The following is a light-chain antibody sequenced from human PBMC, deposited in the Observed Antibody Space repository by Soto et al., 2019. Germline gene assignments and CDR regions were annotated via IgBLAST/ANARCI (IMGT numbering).Light chain of an antibody. Sequence: ETVMTQSPATLSVSPGERVTLSCRASEGVGSNLAWYQHRPGQAPRLLIYDASTRAPGIPGRFSGSGSGTDFTLTISSLQSEDFAVYYCQQYEQWPPWTFGQGAKVDIK. CDR1: EGVGSN. CDR3: QQYEQWPPWT. V-gene: IGKV3D-15*01. CDR2: DAS. J-gene: IGKJ1*01.